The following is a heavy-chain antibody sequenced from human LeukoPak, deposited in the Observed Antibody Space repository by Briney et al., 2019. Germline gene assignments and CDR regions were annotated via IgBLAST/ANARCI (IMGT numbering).Heavy chain of an antibody. J-gene: IGHJ4*02. D-gene: IGHD2-2*01. CDR2: INSDGTST. Sequence: GGSLRLSCAASGFTFSSYWMHWVRQAPGKGLVWVSRINSDGTSTTYADSVKGRFTISRDNAKNTLYLQMNSLRAEDTAVYYCAGEIRYQRDYWGQGTLVTDSS. CDR3: AGEIRYQRDY. CDR1: GFTFSSYW. V-gene: IGHV3-74*01.